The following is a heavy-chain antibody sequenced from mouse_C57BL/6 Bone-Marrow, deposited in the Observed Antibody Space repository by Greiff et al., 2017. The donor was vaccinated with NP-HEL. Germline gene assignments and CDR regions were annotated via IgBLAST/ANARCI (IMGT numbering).Heavy chain of an antibody. V-gene: IGHV1-64*01. CDR2: IHPNSGST. J-gene: IGHJ3*01. D-gene: IGHD1-1*01. CDR1: GYTFTSYW. CDR3: ARKGTTGGGGPAY. Sequence: QVQLQQPGAELVKPGASVKLSCKASGYTFTSYWMHWVKQRPGQGLEWIGMIHPNSGSTNYNEKFKSKATLTVDKSSSTAYMQLSSLTSEDSAVYYWARKGTTGGGGPAYWGQGTLVTVSA.